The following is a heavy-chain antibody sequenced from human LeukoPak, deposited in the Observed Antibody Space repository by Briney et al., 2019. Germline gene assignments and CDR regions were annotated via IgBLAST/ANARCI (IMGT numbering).Heavy chain of an antibody. D-gene: IGHD6-19*01. V-gene: IGHV3-23*01. Sequence: PGRSLRLSCAASGFTFDDYAMHWVRQAPGKGLEWVSAISGSGGSTYYADSVKGRFTISRDNSKDTLYLQMNSLRAEDTAVYYCAKTTYSSGWSAFDYWGQGTLVTVSS. CDR1: GFTFDDYA. CDR3: AKTTYSSGWSAFDY. CDR2: ISGSGGST. J-gene: IGHJ4*02.